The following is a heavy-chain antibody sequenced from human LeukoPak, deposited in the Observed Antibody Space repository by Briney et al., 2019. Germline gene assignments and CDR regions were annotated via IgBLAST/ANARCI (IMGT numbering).Heavy chain of an antibody. CDR3: ARDPSGSYTHFDY. Sequence: ASVKVSCKASGYTFTSLYMHWVRQAPGQGLEWMGVINPSGGGTSYVQKFQGRDTMTRDTSTSTVYMELSSLRFEDTAVYYCARDPSGSYTHFDYWGQGTLVTVSS. CDR1: GYTFTSLY. V-gene: IGHV1-46*01. D-gene: IGHD1-26*01. CDR2: INPSGGGT. J-gene: IGHJ4*02.